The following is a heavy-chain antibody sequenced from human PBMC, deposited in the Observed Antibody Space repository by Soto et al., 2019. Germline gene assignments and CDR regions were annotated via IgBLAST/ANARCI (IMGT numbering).Heavy chain of an antibody. V-gene: IGHV1-69*13. D-gene: IGHD2-2*01. CDR1: GGTFSSYA. CDR2: IIPIFGTA. J-gene: IGHJ6*02. Sequence: SVKVSCKASGGTFSSYAISWVRQAPGQGLEWMGGIIPIFGTANYAQKFQGRVTITADESTSTAYMELSSLRSEDTAVYYCAREDNAIVLVTADIAWHYYYYGMDVWGQGTTVTVSS. CDR3: AREDNAIVLVTADIAWHYYYYGMDV.